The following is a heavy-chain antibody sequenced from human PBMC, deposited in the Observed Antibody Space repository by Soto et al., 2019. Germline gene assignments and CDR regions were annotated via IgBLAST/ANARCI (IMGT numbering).Heavy chain of an antibody. V-gene: IGHV3-23*01. D-gene: IGHD3-10*01. CDR1: GFTFITYG. Sequence: EVQLLESGGGLVQPGGSLRLSCAASGFTFITYGMTWVRQAPGKGLEYVSSITGSGAGTYYAESVKGRFTISRDNSNNTLYLQMNSMTHETTAIYYCAREAGPSNYWGQGTLVTVSS. J-gene: IGHJ4*02. CDR2: ITGSGAGT. CDR3: AREAGPSNY.